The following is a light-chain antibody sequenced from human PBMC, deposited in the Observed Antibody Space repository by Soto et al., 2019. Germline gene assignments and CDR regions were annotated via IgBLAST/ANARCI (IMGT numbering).Light chain of an antibody. CDR1: QSISSW. Sequence: DIQMTQSASTLSASVGDRVTITCRASQSISSWLAWYQQKPGKAPKLLIYDASSLESGVPSRFSGSGSGTDFTLTISSLQPGDFATYYCQQYNSYSRTFGQGTKVEIK. J-gene: IGKJ1*01. CDR3: QQYNSYSRT. V-gene: IGKV1-5*01. CDR2: DAS.